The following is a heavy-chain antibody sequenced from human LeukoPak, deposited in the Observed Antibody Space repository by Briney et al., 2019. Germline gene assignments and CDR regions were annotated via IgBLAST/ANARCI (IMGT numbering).Heavy chain of an antibody. J-gene: IGHJ4*02. CDR1: GGSISSNSNY. CDR2: ISYGGST. Sequence: PSETLSLTCTVSGGSISSNSNYWAWIRQPPGRGLEWIGSISYGGSTSYNPSLESRVTISVDTSKNQFSLKLSSVTAADTAVYYCARVPKGSGYSGYFDYWGQGTLVTVSS. D-gene: IGHD2-15*01. V-gene: IGHV4-39*07. CDR3: ARVPKGSGYSGYFDY.